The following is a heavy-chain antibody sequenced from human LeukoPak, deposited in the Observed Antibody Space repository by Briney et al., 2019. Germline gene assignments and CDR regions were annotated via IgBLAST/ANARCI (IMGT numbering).Heavy chain of an antibody. D-gene: IGHD3-22*01. CDR2: ISGSGGST. V-gene: IGHV3-23*01. CDR3: AKAGMIVVVFTHFDY. Sequence: GGSLRLSCAASGFTFSSYAMSWVRQAPGKGLEWVSAISGSGGSTYYADSVKGRFTISRDNSKNTLYLQMNSLRAEDTAVYYCAKAGMIVVVFTHFDYWGQGTLVTVSS. J-gene: IGHJ4*02. CDR1: GFTFSSYA.